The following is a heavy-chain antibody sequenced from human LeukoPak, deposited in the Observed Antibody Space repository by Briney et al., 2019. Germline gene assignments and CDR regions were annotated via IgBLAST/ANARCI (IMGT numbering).Heavy chain of an antibody. CDR3: AKDPGRVVRGIISFDY. CDR1: GGTFSSYA. J-gene: IGHJ4*02. D-gene: IGHD3-10*01. V-gene: IGHV1-69*05. Sequence: SVKVSCKASGGTFSSYAISWVRQAPGQGLEWMGGIIPIFGTANYAQKFQGRVTITTDESTSTAYMELNSLRAEDTAVYYCAKDPGRVVRGIISFDYWGQGTLVTVSS. CDR2: IIPIFGTA.